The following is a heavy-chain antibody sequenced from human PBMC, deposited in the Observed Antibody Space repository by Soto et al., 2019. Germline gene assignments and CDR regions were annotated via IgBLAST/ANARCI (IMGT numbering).Heavy chain of an antibody. D-gene: IGHD5-18*01. Sequence: GGSLRLSCTASGFTFGDYAMSWVRQAPGKGLEWVGFIRSKAYGGTTEYAASVKGRFTISRDDSKSIAYLQMNSLKTEDTAVYYCTRAGYSYGYVRYYYGMDVSGQGTTVTVSS. V-gene: IGHV3-49*04. CDR1: GFTFGDYA. CDR3: TRAGYSYGYVRYYYGMDV. CDR2: IRSKAYGGTT. J-gene: IGHJ6*02.